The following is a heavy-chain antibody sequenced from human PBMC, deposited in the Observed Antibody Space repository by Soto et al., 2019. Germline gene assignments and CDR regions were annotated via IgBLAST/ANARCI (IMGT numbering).Heavy chain of an antibody. V-gene: IGHV3-48*04. Sequence: PGGSLRLSCAASGFTFSSYSMNWVRQAPGKGLEWVSYISSSGRTIYYADSVKGRFTISRDNSKNTLSLQMNSLRAEDTAVCYCVKGVGTYGSGSYYDNWFDPWGQGTLVTVSS. J-gene: IGHJ5*02. CDR2: ISSSGRTI. CDR1: GFTFSSYS. D-gene: IGHD3-10*01. CDR3: VKGVGTYGSGSYYDNWFDP.